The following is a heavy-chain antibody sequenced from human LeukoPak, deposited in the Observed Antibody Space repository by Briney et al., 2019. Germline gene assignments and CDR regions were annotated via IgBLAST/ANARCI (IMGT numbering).Heavy chain of an antibody. V-gene: IGHV4-4*02. J-gene: IGHJ4*02. Sequence: PSETLSLTCGVSGGSISSTSWWSWVRPPPGQGLEWIGEISLTGETNYNPSLNGRVTMSLEESRNQLSLDLTSVTAADTAIYYCSRESGAFCPFGYWGQGTLVIVPP. CDR3: SRESGAFCPFGY. D-gene: IGHD1-26*01. CDR2: ISLTGET. CDR1: GGSISSTSW.